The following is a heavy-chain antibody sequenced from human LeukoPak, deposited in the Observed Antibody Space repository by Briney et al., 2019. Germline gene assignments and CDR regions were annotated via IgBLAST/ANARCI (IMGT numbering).Heavy chain of an antibody. CDR3: ANGAFRLYYIDV. V-gene: IGHV3-74*01. D-gene: IGHD3-16*01. CDR1: GFTFGRYW. Sequence: GGSLRLSCADSGFTFGRYWMHWVRQAPGKGLVWVSHITTDGSGTSYADSVKGRFTISRDNAKNTLYLQMNSLRAEDTAVYYCANGAFRLYYIDVWGKGTTVTVSS. J-gene: IGHJ6*03. CDR2: ITTDGSGT.